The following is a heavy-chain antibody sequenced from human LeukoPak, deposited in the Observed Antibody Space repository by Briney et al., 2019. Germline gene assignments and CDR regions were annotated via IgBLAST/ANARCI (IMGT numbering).Heavy chain of an antibody. J-gene: IGHJ4*02. Sequence: ASVKVSCKASGYTFTGYYMHWVRQAPGQGLEWMGWINPNSGGTNYAQKFQGRVTMTRDTSISTAYMELRSLRSDDTAVYYCAREVLLWFGELIDYWGQGTLVTVSS. CDR3: AREVLLWFGELIDY. CDR1: GYTFTGYY. V-gene: IGHV1-2*02. CDR2: INPNSGGT. D-gene: IGHD3-10*01.